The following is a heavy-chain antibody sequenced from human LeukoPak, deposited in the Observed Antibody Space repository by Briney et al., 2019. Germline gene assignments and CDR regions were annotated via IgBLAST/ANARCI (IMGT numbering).Heavy chain of an antibody. CDR1: GYTFTSYG. J-gene: IGHJ5*02. Sequence: ASVKVSCRASGYTFTSYGISWVRQAPGQGLEWMGWISAYNGNTNYAQKLQGRVTMTTDTSTSTAYMELRSLRSDDTAVYYCARSTTLWFGDRWFDPWGQGTLVTVSS. CDR3: ARSTTLWFGDRWFDP. CDR2: ISAYNGNT. D-gene: IGHD3-10*01. V-gene: IGHV1-18*01.